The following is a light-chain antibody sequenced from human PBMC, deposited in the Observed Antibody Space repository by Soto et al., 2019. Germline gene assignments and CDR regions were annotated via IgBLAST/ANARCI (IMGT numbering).Light chain of an antibody. V-gene: IGKV3-20*01. J-gene: IGKJ2*01. CDR2: DAY. CDR3: QQYAGSPRT. CDR1: QSVRSNF. Sequence: EIVLAQAPGTLSLSPWDTATLSCRASQSVRSNFLACYQHKPGQAPRLLIHDAYSRATGIPDRFSGSGSDRDFTLTISRLEPEDFAVYYCQQYAGSPRTFGQGTKVDIK.